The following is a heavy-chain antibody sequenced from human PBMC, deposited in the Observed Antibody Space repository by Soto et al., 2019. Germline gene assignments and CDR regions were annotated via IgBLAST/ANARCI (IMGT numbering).Heavy chain of an antibody. CDR3: ARGTSGVDY. D-gene: IGHD3-10*01. J-gene: IGHJ4*02. CDR2: ISYSGST. V-gene: IGHV4-31*03. CDR1: GGSISSGGYY. Sequence: QVQLQESGPGLVKPSQTLSLTCPVSGGSISSGGYYCSCIRQHPGKGLEWIGYISYSGSTYCNPSLKSGVTVAVEASNNQFSLKLSSVTEAAPAVYYCARGTSGVDYWVQGPLLRLSS.